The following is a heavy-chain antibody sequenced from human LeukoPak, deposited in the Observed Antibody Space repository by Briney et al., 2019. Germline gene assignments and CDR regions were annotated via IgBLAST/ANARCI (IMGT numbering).Heavy chain of an antibody. D-gene: IGHD5-24*01. CDR1: GGTFSSYA. Sequence: SVKVSCKASGGTFSSYAISWVRQAPGQGLEWMGRIIPIFGTANYAQKFQGRVTITTDESTSTAYMELSSLRSEDTAVYYCARGVPERDGYNLGYWGQGTLVTVSS. CDR3: ARGVPERDGYNLGY. J-gene: IGHJ4*02. V-gene: IGHV1-69*05. CDR2: IIPIFGTA.